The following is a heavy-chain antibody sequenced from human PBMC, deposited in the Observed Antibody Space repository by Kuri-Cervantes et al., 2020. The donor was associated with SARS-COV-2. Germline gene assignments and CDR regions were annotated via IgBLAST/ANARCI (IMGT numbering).Heavy chain of an antibody. CDR3: AREGALTIFGVVTVNYYYYGMDV. D-gene: IGHD3-3*01. CDR2: TIPIFGTA. Sequence: SVKVSCKASGGTFSSYDISWVRQAPGQGLEWMGGTIPIFGTANYAQKFQGRVTMPTDTSTSTAYMALRSLRSDDTAVYYCAREGALTIFGVVTVNYYYYGMDVWGQGTTVAVSS. V-gene: IGHV1-69*05. J-gene: IGHJ6*02. CDR1: GGTFSSYD.